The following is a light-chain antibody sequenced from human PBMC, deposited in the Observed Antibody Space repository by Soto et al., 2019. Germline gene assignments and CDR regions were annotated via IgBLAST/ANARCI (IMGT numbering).Light chain of an antibody. V-gene: IGKV3-20*01. CDR1: QSVSSGY. CDR2: GAS. CDR3: QQYGSSPLYT. Sequence: EIVLTQSPGTLSLSPGERATLSCRASQSVSSGYLAWDQQKPGQAPRILIYGASSRATGIPDRFSGSGSGTDFTLTISRLEPEDFAVYYCQQYGSSPLYTFGQGTKLEIK. J-gene: IGKJ2*01.